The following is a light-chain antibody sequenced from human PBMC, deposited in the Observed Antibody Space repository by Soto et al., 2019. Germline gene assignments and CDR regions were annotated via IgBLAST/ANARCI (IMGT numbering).Light chain of an antibody. Sequence: QSVLTQPPSVSGAPGQRVTISCTGSSSNIGAGYDVHWYQQLPGTAPKLLIYGNSNRPSGVPDRFSGSKSGTSASLAITGLQAEDEADYSCQSYDSGLSAYYVFGTGTKLPVL. J-gene: IGLJ1*01. V-gene: IGLV1-40*01. CDR1: SSNIGAGYD. CDR3: QSYDSGLSAYYV. CDR2: GNS.